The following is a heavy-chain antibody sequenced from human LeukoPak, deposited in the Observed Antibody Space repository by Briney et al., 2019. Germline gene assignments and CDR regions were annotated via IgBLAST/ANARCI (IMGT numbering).Heavy chain of an antibody. CDR2: MNPNSGDT. CDR3: ARGARVVPASIGY. CDR1: GYTFTSYD. Sequence: ASVKVSCKASGYTFTSYDIYWVRQTTGQGREWMGWMNPNSGDTGYAQKFQGRVTMTRDTSISTAYMELSRLRSDDTAIYYCARGARVVPASIGYWGQGTLVTVSS. J-gene: IGHJ4*02. V-gene: IGHV1-8*01. D-gene: IGHD2-2*02.